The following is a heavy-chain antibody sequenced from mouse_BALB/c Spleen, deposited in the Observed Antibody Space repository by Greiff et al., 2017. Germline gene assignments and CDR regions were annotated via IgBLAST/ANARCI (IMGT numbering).Heavy chain of an antibody. CDR2: IWAGGST. CDR1: GFSLTSYG. V-gene: IGHV2-9*02. D-gene: IGHD1-1*01. CDR3: ARDGHYYGSSYLYYFDY. Sequence: QVQLKESGPGLVAPSQSLSITCTVSGFSLTSYGVHWVRQPPGKGLEWLGVIWAGGSTNYNSALMSRLSISKDNSKSQVFLKMNSLQTDDTAMYYCARDGHYYGSSYLYYFDYWGQGTTLTVSS. J-gene: IGHJ2*01.